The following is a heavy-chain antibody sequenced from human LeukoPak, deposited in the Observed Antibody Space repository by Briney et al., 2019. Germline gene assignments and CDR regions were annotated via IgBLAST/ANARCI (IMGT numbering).Heavy chain of an antibody. D-gene: IGHD5-12*01. CDR2: IRKEDHDPTP. V-gene: IGHV3-49*04. J-gene: IGHJ4*02. CDR1: GFTFGDYG. CDR3: TRAGGYDNYLDY. Sequence: PGGSLRLSCTPSGFTFGDYGFNWVPQAPGKGLEWVGFIRKEDHDPTPHYAATVQGRITISRDDSKGIAYLEMSSLKTEDTAVYYCTRAGGYDNYLDYWGQGTPVTVSS.